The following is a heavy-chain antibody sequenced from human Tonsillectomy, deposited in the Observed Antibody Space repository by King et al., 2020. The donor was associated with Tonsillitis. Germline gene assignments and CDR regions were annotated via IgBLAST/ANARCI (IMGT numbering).Heavy chain of an antibody. J-gene: IGHJ4*02. Sequence: VQLQESGPGLVKPSETLSLTCTFSGDSISSYYWNWIRQPPGKGLEWIGYIYYSGSTTYNPSLKSRATISIDSSKKQVSLKLSSVTRADTAVYYCATSRYHVVVTPRQFDHWGQGTLATVSS. CDR2: IYYSGST. CDR3: ATSRYHVVVTPRQFDH. D-gene: IGHD2-21*02. V-gene: IGHV4-59*08. CDR1: GDSISSYY.